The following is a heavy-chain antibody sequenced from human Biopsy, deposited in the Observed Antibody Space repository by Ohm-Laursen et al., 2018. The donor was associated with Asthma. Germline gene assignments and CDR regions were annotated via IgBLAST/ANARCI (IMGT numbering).Heavy chain of an antibody. J-gene: IGHJ4*02. CDR1: GGTFNTYV. D-gene: IGHD2-2*01. V-gene: IGHV1-69*13. CDR2: INSVFGTT. CDR3: ARKAGSCISRTCYSLDF. Sequence: SVKVSCKSLGGTFNTYVIGWVRQAPGQGLEWMGGINSVFGTTTYPQKFQDRVTITADGSTSTVYMELGSLRSEDTAVYYCARKAGSCISRTCYSLDFWGQGTLVTVSS.